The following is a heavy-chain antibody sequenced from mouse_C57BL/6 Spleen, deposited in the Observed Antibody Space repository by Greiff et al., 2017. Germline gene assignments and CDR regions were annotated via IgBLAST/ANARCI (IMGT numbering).Heavy chain of an antibody. Sequence: QVQLQQPGAELVKPGASVKLSCKASGYTFTSYWMHWVKQRPGRGLEWIGRTDPNSGGTKYNEKFKSKATLTVDKPSSTAYMQLSSLTSEDSAVYYCASPYHSNYGWFAYWGQGTLVTVSA. CDR2: TDPNSGGT. CDR1: GYTFTSYW. J-gene: IGHJ3*01. V-gene: IGHV1-72*01. CDR3: ASPYHSNYGWFAY. D-gene: IGHD2-5*01.